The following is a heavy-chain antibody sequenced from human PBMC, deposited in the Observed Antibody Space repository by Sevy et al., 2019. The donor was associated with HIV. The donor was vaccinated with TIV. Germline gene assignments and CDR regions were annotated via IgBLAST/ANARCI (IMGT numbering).Heavy chain of an antibody. D-gene: IGHD3-22*01. V-gene: IGHV3-23*01. CDR2: ISGSGGSGDKT. Sequence: GGSLRLSCAASGFTVSKYAMNWVRQAPGKGLEWVSGISGSGGSGDKTNYADSVKGRFTISRDDSKNSLYLQLNSLRAEDTAIYYCARKYDSSGYFDYWGQGTLVTVSS. J-gene: IGHJ4*02. CDR3: ARKYDSSGYFDY. CDR1: GFTVSKYA.